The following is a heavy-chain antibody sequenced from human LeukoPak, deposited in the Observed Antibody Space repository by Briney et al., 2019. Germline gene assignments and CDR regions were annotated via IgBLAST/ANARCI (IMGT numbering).Heavy chain of an antibody. CDR2: IYHSGST. J-gene: IGHJ4*02. V-gene: IGHV4-38-2*01. CDR3: ARYCGRTSCYEGVDY. D-gene: IGHD2-2*01. Sequence: SETLSLTCAVSGYSISSGYYWGWIRQPPGKGLEWIGSIYHSGSTYYNPSLKSRVTISVDTSKNQFSLKLSSVTAADTAVYYCARYCGRTSCYEGVDYWGQGTLVTVSS. CDR1: GYSISSGYY.